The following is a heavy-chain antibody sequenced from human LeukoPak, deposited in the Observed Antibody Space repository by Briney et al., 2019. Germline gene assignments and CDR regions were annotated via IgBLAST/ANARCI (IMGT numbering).Heavy chain of an antibody. CDR3: AKGLPGAGQRGYFDY. D-gene: IGHD3-10*01. CDR1: GFTFSSQA. V-gene: IGHV3-23*01. J-gene: IGHJ4*02. CDR2: IRGSGGST. Sequence: GGSLRLSCAASGFTFSSQAMSWVRLAPGKGLEWVSGIRGSGGSTYYADSVKGRFTISRDNSKSTLYLQMNSLRAEDTAVYYCAKGLPGAGQRGYFDYWGQGTLVTVSS.